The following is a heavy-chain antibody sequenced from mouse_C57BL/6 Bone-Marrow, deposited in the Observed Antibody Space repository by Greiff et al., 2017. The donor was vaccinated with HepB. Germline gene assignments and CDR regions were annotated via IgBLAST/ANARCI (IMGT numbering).Heavy chain of an antibody. J-gene: IGHJ2*01. Sequence: QVQLKQPGAELVKPGASVKMSCKASGYTFTSYWITWVKQRPGQGLEWIGDIYPGSGSTNYNEKFKSKATLTVDTSSSTAYMQLSSLTSEDSAVYYCAGGHYSNYVLFDYWGQGTTLTVSS. CDR3: AGGHYSNYVLFDY. D-gene: IGHD2-5*01. CDR1: GYTFTSYW. CDR2: IYPGSGST. V-gene: IGHV1-55*01.